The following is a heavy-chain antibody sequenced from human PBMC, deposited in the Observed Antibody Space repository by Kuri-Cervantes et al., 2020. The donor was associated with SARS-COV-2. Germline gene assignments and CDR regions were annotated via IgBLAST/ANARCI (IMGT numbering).Heavy chain of an antibody. CDR1: GFTVSSNY. CDR3: ARDGYNYGY. D-gene: IGHD5-24*01. CDR2: ISSSSSYI. J-gene: IGHJ4*02. Sequence: GGSLRLSCAASGFTVSSNYMSWVRQAPGKGLEWVSSISSSSSYIYYADSVKGRFTISRDNAKNSLYLQMNSLRAWDTAVYYCARDGYNYGYWGQGTLVTVSS. V-gene: IGHV3-21*01.